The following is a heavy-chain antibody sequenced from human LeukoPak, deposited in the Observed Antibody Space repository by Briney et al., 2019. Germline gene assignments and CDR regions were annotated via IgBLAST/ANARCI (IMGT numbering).Heavy chain of an antibody. J-gene: IGHJ4*02. V-gene: IGHV4-30-4*08. D-gene: IGHD2-21*01. CDR1: GGSISSGDYY. Sequence: KSSQTLSLTCTVSGGSISSGDYYWSWIRQPPGKGLEWIGEISHSGSTKYNPSLESRVTISIDTSKKQVSLNLRSVTAADTAMYYCPRDSTLYGGEWHVAVYWGQGTLVSVSS. CDR3: PRDSTLYGGEWHVAVY. CDR2: ISHSGST.